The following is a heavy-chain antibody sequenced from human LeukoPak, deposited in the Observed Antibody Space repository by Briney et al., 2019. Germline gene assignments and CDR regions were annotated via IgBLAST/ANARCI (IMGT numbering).Heavy chain of an antibody. D-gene: IGHD4-17*01. J-gene: IGHJ4*02. CDR3: ASALMDGDYH. V-gene: IGHV3-21*01. CDR2: ISSSSSYI. CDR1: GLTFSIYS. Sequence: GGSLRLSCAASGLTFSIYSMNWVRQAPGKGLEWVSSISSSSSYIYYADSVKGRFTISRDDAKNSLYLQMNSLRAEDTAVYYCASALMDGDYHWGQGTLVTVSS.